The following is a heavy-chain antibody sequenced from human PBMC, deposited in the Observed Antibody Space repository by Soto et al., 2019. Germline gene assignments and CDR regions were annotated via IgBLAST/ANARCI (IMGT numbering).Heavy chain of an antibody. J-gene: IGHJ5*02. Sequence: PGGSLRLSCAASGFTYSNYWMSWVRQAPGKGLEWVANIKQDGSEKYYVDSVKGRFTISRDNAKKSVYLQMNSLRAEDTAVYYCAIDRYYYGSGSYASWSQGTLVTVSS. CDR3: AIDRYYYGSGSYAS. D-gene: IGHD3-10*01. V-gene: IGHV3-7*01. CDR2: IKQDGSEK. CDR1: GFTYSNYW.